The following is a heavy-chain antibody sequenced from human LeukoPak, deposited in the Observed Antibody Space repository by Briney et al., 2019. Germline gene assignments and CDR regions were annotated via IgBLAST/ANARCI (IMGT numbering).Heavy chain of an antibody. CDR2: IYSGGST. CDR3: AREVSGWSYFDY. J-gene: IGHJ4*02. V-gene: IGHV3-53*01. Sequence: HPGGSLRLSCAASGFTFSSYAMSWVRQAPGKGLEWVSVIYSGGSTYYADSVKGRFTISRDNSKNTLYLQMNSLRAEDTAVYYCAREVSGWSYFDYWGQGTLVTVSS. CDR1: GFTFSSYA. D-gene: IGHD6-19*01.